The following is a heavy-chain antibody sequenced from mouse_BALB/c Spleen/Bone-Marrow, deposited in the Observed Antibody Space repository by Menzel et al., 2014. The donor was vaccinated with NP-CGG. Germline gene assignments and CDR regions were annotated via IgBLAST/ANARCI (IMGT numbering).Heavy chain of an antibody. J-gene: IGHJ2*01. CDR3: ARPYRYYFDY. D-gene: IGHD2-14*01. V-gene: IGHV5-6-3*01. CDR1: GFTFSSYG. CDR2: INSNGGST. Sequence: DVQLQESGGGLVQPGGSLKLSCAASGFTFSSYGMSWVRQTPDKRLELVATINSNGGSTYYPDSVKGGFTISRDNAKNTLYLQMSSLKSEDTAMYYCARPYRYYFDYWGQGTTLTVSS.